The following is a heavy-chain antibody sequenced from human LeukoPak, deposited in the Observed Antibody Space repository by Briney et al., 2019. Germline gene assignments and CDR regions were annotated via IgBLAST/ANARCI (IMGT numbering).Heavy chain of an antibody. CDR3: ARDTNNEIDY. Sequence: ASVKVSCKPSGYPFTTYGVAWVRQAPGQGLEWMGWINSYKGDTQYSQKFQGRFALTSDTSTNTVHMELWSLRSDDTAVYCCARDTNNEIDYWGQGTLVIVSS. V-gene: IGHV1-18*01. D-gene: IGHD2-8*01. CDR2: INSYKGDT. J-gene: IGHJ4*02. CDR1: GYPFTTYG.